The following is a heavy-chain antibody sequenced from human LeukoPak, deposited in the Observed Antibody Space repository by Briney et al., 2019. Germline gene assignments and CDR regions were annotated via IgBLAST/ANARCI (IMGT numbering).Heavy chain of an antibody. D-gene: IGHD6-19*01. V-gene: IGHV4-4*02. J-gene: IGHJ5*02. CDR3: ARQRWLVHNWFDP. Sequence: PSGTLSLTCAVSGGSISSSNWWSWVRQPPGKGLEWIGEIYHSGSTNYNPSLKSRVTISVDKSKNQFSLKLSSVTAADTALYYCARQRWLVHNWFDPWGQGTLVTVSS. CDR1: GGSISSSNW. CDR2: IYHSGST.